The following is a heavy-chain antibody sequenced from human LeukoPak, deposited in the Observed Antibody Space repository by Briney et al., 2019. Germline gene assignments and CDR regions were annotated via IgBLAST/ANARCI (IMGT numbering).Heavy chain of an antibody. J-gene: IGHJ5*02. V-gene: IGHV3-21*01. D-gene: IGHD3-22*01. Sequence: PGGSLRLSCAASGFTFSSYSMNWVRQAPGKGLEWVSSISSSSSYIYYADSVKGRFTISRDNAKNSLYLQMNSLRAEDTAVYYCARDLGQYYDTSDNWFDPWGQGTLVTVSS. CDR2: ISSSSSYI. CDR1: GFTFSSYS. CDR3: ARDLGQYYDTSDNWFDP.